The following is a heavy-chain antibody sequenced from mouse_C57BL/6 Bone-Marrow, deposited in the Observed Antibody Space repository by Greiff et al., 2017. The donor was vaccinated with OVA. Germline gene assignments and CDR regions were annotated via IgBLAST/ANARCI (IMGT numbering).Heavy chain of an antibody. D-gene: IGHD2-4*01. CDR3: TPYDDDVGFAY. Sequence: EVQLQQSGAELVRPGASVKLSCTASGFNIKDYYMHWVKQRPEQGLEWIGRIDPEDGDTEYAQKFQGKATMTADPTSNTAYMQLSSLTSEDTAVYYCTPYDDDVGFAYWGQGTLVTVSA. CDR2: IDPEDGDT. J-gene: IGHJ3*01. V-gene: IGHV14-1*01. CDR1: GFNIKDYY.